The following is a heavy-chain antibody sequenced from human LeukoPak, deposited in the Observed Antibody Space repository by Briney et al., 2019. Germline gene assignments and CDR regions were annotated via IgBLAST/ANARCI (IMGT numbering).Heavy chain of an antibody. V-gene: IGHV3-11*04. D-gene: IGHD6-19*01. CDR1: GFTFSDYY. J-gene: IGHJ6*03. CDR2: LSSSGSTI. CDR3: ARDVASAYYYYYMDV. Sequence: GGSLRLSCAASGFTFSDYYMSWICQAPGKGLGWVSYLSSSGSTIYYADSVKGRFTISRDNAKNSLYLQMNSLRAEDTAVYYCARDVASAYYYYYMDVWGKGTTVTVSS.